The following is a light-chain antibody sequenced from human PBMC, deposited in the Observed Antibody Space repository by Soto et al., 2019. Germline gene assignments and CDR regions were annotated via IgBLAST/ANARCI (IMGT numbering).Light chain of an antibody. CDR2: EVT. J-gene: IGLJ2*01. CDR1: SSEVGAYNY. Sequence: QSVLTQPASVSGSPGQSITISCTGSSSEVGAYNYVSWYQQHPGKAPRLMIYEVTNRPSGVSNRFSGSKSGNTASLTISGLRAEDEADYYCSSYTSGSTLVVFGGGTKLTVL. CDR3: SSYTSGSTLVV. V-gene: IGLV2-14*01.